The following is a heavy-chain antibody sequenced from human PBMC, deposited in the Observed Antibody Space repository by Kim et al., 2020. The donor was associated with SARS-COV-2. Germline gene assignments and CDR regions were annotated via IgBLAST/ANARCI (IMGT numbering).Heavy chain of an antibody. V-gene: IGHV4-39*01. D-gene: IGHD2-2*01. Sequence: SETLSLTCTVSGGSISSSSYYWGWIRQPPGKGLEWIGSIYYSGSTYYNPSLKSRVTISVDTSKNQFSLKLSSVTAADTAVYYCARSAALSYYYGMDVWGQGTTVTVSS. CDR2: IYYSGST. CDR1: GGSISSSSYY. J-gene: IGHJ6*02. CDR3: ARSAALSYYYGMDV.